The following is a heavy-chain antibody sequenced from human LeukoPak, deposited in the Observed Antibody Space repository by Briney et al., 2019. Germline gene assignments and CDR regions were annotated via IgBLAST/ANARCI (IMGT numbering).Heavy chain of an antibody. J-gene: IGHJ5*02. V-gene: IGHV4-38-2*02. CDR3: ARDRAAVSWFDP. CDR2: IYHSGST. D-gene: IGHD6-13*01. CDR1: GYSISSGYY. Sequence: SETLSLTCTVSGYSISSGYYWGWIRQPPGKGLEWIGSIYHSGSTYYNPSLKSRVTISVDTSKNQFSLKLSSVTAADTAVYYCARDRAAVSWFDPWGQGTLVTVSS.